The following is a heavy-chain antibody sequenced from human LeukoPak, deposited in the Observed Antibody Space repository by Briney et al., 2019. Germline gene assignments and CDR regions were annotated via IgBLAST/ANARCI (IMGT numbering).Heavy chain of an antibody. V-gene: IGHV3-23*01. CDR1: GFTFSSYS. J-gene: IGHJ4*02. CDR2: ISGSGGST. CDR3: AKAGPLGGSWEDFDY. D-gene: IGHD1-26*01. Sequence: GGSLRLSCAASGFTFSSYSMNWARQAPGKGLEWVSAISGSGGSTYYADSVKGRFTISRDNSKNTLYLQMNSLRAEDTAVYYCAKAGPLGGSWEDFDYWGQGTLVTVSS.